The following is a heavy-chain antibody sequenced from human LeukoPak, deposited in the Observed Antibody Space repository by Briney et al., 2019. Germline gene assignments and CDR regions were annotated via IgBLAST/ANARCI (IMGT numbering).Heavy chain of an antibody. D-gene: IGHD3-16*02. CDR1: GFTFSNYW. CDR2: IKQDGSEK. CDR3: ARGLLDYVWGSYRYPTPFDY. J-gene: IGHJ4*02. V-gene: IGHV3-7*01. Sequence: GGSLRLSCAASGFTFSNYWMSWVRQAPGKGLEWVANIKQDGSEKYYVDSVKGRFTISRDNAKKSLYLQMNSLRVEDVGVYYCARGLLDYVWGSYRYPTPFDYWGQGTLLTVST.